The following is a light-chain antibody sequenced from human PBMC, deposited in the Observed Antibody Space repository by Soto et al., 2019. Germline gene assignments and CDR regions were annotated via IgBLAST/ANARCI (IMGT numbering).Light chain of an antibody. Sequence: QSVLTQPPSASGSPGQSVTISCTGTSNDVGGYDYVSWYQQHPGEAPKLMIYEVSKRPSGVPDRFSGSKSGNTASLTVSGLQAEDEADYYCSSFAVTSYVFGTGTKVTVL. CDR2: EVS. CDR1: SNDVGGYDY. V-gene: IGLV2-8*01. CDR3: SSFAVTSYV. J-gene: IGLJ1*01.